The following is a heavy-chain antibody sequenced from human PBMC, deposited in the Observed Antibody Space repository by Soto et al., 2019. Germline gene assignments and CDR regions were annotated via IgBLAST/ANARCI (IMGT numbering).Heavy chain of an antibody. CDR1: GFAFSYYY. CDR2: SSSTAAVI. Sequence: PGGSLRLSCAASGFAFSYYYMSWVRQAPGKGLEWIAYSSSTAAVIYYADSVQGRFTISRDNPKNSLHLQMDSLRPEDTAVYYCARIXEFHGTGSYPNSDVFDIWGQGTLVPVS. CDR3: ARIXEFHGTGSYPNSDVFDI. J-gene: IGHJ3*02. V-gene: IGHV3-11*01. D-gene: IGHD3-10*01.